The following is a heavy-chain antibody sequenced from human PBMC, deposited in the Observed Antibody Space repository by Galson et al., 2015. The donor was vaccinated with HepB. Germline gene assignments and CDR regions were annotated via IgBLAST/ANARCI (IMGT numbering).Heavy chain of an antibody. CDR3: AGEVGRGSRWFDAPDL. J-gene: IGHJ3*01. D-gene: IGHD6-13*01. CDR1: GFTFSSYW. V-gene: IGHV3-74*01. CDR2: IKGDGTYA. Sequence: SLRLSCAGSGFTFSSYWMYWVRQDPGKGLVWVSRIKGDGTYATYADSVKGRFTTSRDNAKSTLYLQMNGLTAEDTGLYYCAGEVGRGSRWFDAPDLWGQGTMVIVSS.